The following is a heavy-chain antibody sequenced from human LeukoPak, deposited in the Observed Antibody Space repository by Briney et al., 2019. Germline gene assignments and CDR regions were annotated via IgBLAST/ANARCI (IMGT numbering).Heavy chain of an antibody. CDR2: IYYSGST. D-gene: IGHD3-3*01. CDR1: GGSISSYY. V-gene: IGHV4-59*12. CDR3: ARLGYYDFWSGRDDAFDI. J-gene: IGHJ3*02. Sequence: PSETLSLTCTVSGGSISSYYWSWIRQPPGKGLEWIGYIYYSGSTNYNPSLKSRVTISVDTTKNQFSLKLSSVTAADTAVYYCARLGYYDFWSGRDDAFDIWGQGTMVTVSS.